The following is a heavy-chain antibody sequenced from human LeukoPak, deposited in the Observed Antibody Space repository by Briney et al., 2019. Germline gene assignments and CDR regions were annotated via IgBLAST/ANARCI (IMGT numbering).Heavy chain of an antibody. V-gene: IGHV1-69*05. D-gene: IGHD3-10*01. CDR2: IIPIFGTA. CDR3: ARGWYGSPYYYYYYMDV. CDR1: GGTFSNYA. Sequence: SVKVSCKASGGTFSNYAFSWVRQAPGQGLERMGGIIPIFGTANYAQKFQGRVTITTDESTSTAYMELSSLRSEDTAVYYCARGWYGSPYYYYYYMDVWGKGTTVTVSS. J-gene: IGHJ6*03.